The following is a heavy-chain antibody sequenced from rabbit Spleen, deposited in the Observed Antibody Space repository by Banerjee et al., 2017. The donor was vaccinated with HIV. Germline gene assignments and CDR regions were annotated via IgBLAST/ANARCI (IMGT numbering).Heavy chain of an antibody. V-gene: IGHV1S45*01. J-gene: IGHJ4*01. D-gene: IGHD4-2*01. CDR2: IDVVKSGLT. CDR1: GLDFSSSYW. CDR3: ARDAAGREDFNL. Sequence: QEQLEESGGDLVKPGASLTLICRASGLDFSSSYWICWVRQAPGKGLEWIACIDVVKSGLTYYASWAKGRFTISKTSSTTVTLQMTSLTAADTATYFCARDAAGREDFNLWGPGTLVTVS.